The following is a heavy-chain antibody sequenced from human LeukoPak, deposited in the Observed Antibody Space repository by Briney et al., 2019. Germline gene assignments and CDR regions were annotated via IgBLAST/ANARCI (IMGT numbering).Heavy chain of an antibody. CDR2: ISAYNVNT. D-gene: IGHD2-21*02. V-gene: IGHV1-18*01. J-gene: IGHJ4*02. Sequence: ASVKVSCKASGYTFTTYGISWVRQAPGQGLEWMGWISAYNVNTNYAQKLQGRVTMTTDTSTSTAYMELRSLRSDDTAFHYCARRACRSAYCGGDYFFDYWGQGTLVTVSS. CDR1: GYTFTTYG. CDR3: ARRACRSAYCGGDYFFDY.